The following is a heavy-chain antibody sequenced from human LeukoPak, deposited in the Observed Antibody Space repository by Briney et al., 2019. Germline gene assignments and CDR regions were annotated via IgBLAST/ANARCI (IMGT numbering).Heavy chain of an antibody. D-gene: IGHD3-10*01. J-gene: IGHJ3*02. V-gene: IGHV3-23*01. CDR3: ARDYRTGSYPSPLDI. Sequence: PGGSLRLSCAASGFTLSSYAMSWVRQAPGKGLEWVSAISVSGNTYHADSVKGRFTISRDSSKNTLYLQMNSLRAEDTAVYYCARDYRTGSYPSPLDIWGQGTMVTVSS. CDR2: ISVSGNT. CDR1: GFTLSSYA.